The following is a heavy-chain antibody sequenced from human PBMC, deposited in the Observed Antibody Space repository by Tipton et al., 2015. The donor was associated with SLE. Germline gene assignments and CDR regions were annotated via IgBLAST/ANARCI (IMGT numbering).Heavy chain of an antibody. CDR2: IYHSGST. Sequence: TLSFTCTVSGYSINSGYSWGWIRQPPGKGLEWIGSIYHSGSTYYNPSLKSRLTISVDTAKNQFSLRLSSVTAADTAVYYCATSGSYGLDVWGQGTTVTVSS. CDR3: ATSGSYGLDV. V-gene: IGHV4-38-2*02. J-gene: IGHJ6*02. D-gene: IGHD1-26*01. CDR1: GYSINSGYS.